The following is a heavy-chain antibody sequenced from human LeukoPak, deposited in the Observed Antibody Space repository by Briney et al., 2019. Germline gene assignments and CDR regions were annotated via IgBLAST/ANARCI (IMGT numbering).Heavy chain of an antibody. V-gene: IGHV3-30*03. J-gene: IGHJ4*02. Sequence: GGSLRLSCAASGFSFSDYGMHWVRQASGKGLEWVAVISYDGTNKYYADSVKGRFTISRDNSKNTLYLQMNSLRAEDTAVYYCARANSGWYVYWGQGTLVTVSS. D-gene: IGHD6-19*01. CDR2: ISYDGTNK. CDR3: ARANSGWYVY. CDR1: GFSFSDYG.